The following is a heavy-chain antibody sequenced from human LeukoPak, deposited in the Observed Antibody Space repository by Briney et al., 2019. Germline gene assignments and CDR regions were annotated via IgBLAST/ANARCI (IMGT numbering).Heavy chain of an antibody. V-gene: IGHV1-18*01. CDR1: GYMFTRYG. J-gene: IGHJ5*02. CDR3: ARAGSYGSGYGERNWFDP. Sequence: GASVKVSCKASGYMFTRYGISWVRHAPGQGLEWMGWISGYNGHTKYAQMFQGRVTMTTDTSTNTAYMELRSLRSDDTAVYYCARAGSYGSGYGERNWFDPWGQGTLVTVSS. D-gene: IGHD3-10*01. CDR2: ISGYNGHT.